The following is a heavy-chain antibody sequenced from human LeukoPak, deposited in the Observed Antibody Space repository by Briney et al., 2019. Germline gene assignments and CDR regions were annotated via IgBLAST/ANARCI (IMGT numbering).Heavy chain of an antibody. CDR2: INPNSGGT. Sequence: GASVKVSCKASGYTFTDYYIHWVRQAPGQGLEWMGWINPNSGGTNYAQNFQGRVTMTRDTYITTAYMDLSRLRLDDTAVYYCAVGRRTDFDYWGQGTRVTVSS. CDR1: GYTFTDYY. CDR3: AVGRRTDFDY. D-gene: IGHD1-26*01. V-gene: IGHV1-2*02. J-gene: IGHJ4*02.